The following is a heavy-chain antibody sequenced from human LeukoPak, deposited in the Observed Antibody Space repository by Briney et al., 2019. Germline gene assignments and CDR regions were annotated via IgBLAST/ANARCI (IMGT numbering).Heavy chain of an antibody. J-gene: IGHJ4*02. V-gene: IGHV3-30*01. CDR1: GFTFSSYA. Sequence: PGGSLRLSCAASGFTFSSYAMHWVRQAPGKGLEWVAVISYDGSNKYYADSVKGRFTISRDNSKNTLYLQMNSLRAEDTAVYYCARGGPRYSSSWYYFDYWGQGTPVTVSS. D-gene: IGHD6-13*01. CDR2: ISYDGSNK. CDR3: ARGGPRYSSSWYYFDY.